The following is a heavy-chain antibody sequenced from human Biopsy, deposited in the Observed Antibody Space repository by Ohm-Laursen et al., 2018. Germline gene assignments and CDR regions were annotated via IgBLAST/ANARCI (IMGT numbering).Heavy chain of an antibody. Sequence: ASVKVSCKSSGYTFTSYDITWARQASGQGPEWIGWLNPVSGNSNFGQKFRGRVTVTSDTSISTAYRELSGLTSDDTATYYCGRAVRNQLLTDPWGQGTLVTVTS. V-gene: IGHV1-8*01. CDR1: GYTFTSYD. D-gene: IGHD1-7*01. J-gene: IGHJ5*02. CDR3: GRAVRNQLLTDP. CDR2: LNPVSGNS.